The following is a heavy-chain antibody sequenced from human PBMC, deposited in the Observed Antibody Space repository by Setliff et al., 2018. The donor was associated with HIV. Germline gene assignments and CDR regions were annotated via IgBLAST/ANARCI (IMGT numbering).Heavy chain of an antibody. D-gene: IGHD3-16*01. J-gene: IGHJ4*02. CDR3: AKGPTTGGGPSYRAYFDY. Sequence: GGSLRLSCAASGFTFSNAWMHWVRQAPGKGLEWVSAITASGGSTYYADSVKGRFTISRDNSKNTVYLQVNSLRAEDTAVYYCAKGPTTGGGPSYRAYFDYWGQGTLVTVSS. V-gene: IGHV3-23*01. CDR1: GFTFSNAW. CDR2: ITASGGST.